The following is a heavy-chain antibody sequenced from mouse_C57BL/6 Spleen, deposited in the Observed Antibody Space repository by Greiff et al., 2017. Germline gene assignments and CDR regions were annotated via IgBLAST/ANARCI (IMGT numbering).Heavy chain of an antibody. D-gene: IGHD1-1*01. CDR3: ARPPNYYGSSYGYFDV. CDR1: GYTFTSYW. Sequence: VQLQRPGTELVKPGASVKLSCKASGYTFTSYWMHWVKQRPGQGLEWIGNINPSNGGTNYNEKFKSKATLTVDKSSSTAYMQLSSLTSEDSAVYYCARPPNYYGSSYGYFDVWGTGTTVTVSS. CDR2: INPSNGGT. J-gene: IGHJ1*03. V-gene: IGHV1-53*01.